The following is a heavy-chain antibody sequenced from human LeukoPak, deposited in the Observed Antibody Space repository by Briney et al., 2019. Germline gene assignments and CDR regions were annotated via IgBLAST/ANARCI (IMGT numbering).Heavy chain of an antibody. CDR3: ARDRTSSSSPYYFDY. CDR1: GFTSSSYS. D-gene: IGHD6-6*01. J-gene: IGHJ4*02. V-gene: IGHV3-21*01. Sequence: GGSLRLSCAASGFTSSSYSMNWVRQAPGKGLEWVSSISSSSSYIYYADSVKGRFTISRDNAKNSLYLQMSSLRAEDTAVYYCARDRTSSSSPYYFDYWGQGTLVTVSS. CDR2: ISSSSSYI.